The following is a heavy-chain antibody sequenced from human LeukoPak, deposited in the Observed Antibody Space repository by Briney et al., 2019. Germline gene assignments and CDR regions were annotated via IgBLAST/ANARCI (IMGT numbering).Heavy chain of an antibody. CDR3: ASDHSGWLGLGY. CDR1: NVSISSGSHY. V-gene: IGHV4-61*02. D-gene: IGHD6-19*01. CDR2: IYAGGRS. Sequence: PSETLSLTCTVSNVSISSGSHYWHWIRQPAGKGLEWIGRIYAGGRSNYNPSLRSRVTISVDTSKNQFSLRLSSVTATDTGVYYCASDHSGWLGLGYWGQGTLVSVSS. J-gene: IGHJ4*02.